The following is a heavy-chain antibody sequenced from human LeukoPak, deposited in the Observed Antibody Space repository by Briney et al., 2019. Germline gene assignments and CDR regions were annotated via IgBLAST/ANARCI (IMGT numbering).Heavy chain of an antibody. V-gene: IGHV3-48*03. J-gene: IGHJ3*02. CDR2: ISSSSSTI. CDR3: GASRQYVGAFDI. Sequence: GGSPRLSCAASGFTFSSYELYWARQAPGKGLEWISYISSSSSTIKYADSVRGRFTISRDDARESLFLQMNSLRAEDTAIYYCGASRQYVGAFDIWGQGTLVTVSS. D-gene: IGHD3-16*01. CDR1: GFTFSSYE.